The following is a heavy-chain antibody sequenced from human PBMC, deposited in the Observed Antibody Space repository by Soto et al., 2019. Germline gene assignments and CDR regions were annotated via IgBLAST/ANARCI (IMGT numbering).Heavy chain of an antibody. CDR1: GGSIGRTSYY. D-gene: IGHD6-13*01. CDR2: IYYSGST. J-gene: IGHJ3*02. V-gene: IGHV4-39*02. Sequence: SETLSLTCTASGGSIGRTSYYWGWIRQPPGKGLDWIGNIYYSGSTYYNPSLKSRVTISVDTSKNHFSLKLSSVTAADTAVYYCAGSEQQLVFGAFDIWGQGTMVTV. CDR3: AGSEQQLVFGAFDI.